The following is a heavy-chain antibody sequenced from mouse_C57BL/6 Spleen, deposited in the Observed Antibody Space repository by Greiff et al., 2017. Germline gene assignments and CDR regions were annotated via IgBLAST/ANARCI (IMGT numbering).Heavy chain of an antibody. Sequence: EVKLVESGPGLVKPSQSLSLTCSVTGYSITSGYYWNWIRQFPGNKLEWMGYISYDGSNNYNPSLKNRISITRDTSKNQFFLKLNSVTTEDTATYYCARESSPWYFDVWGTGTTVTVSS. D-gene: IGHD1-1*01. CDR1: GYSITSGYY. CDR2: ISYDGSN. CDR3: ARESSPWYFDV. J-gene: IGHJ1*03. V-gene: IGHV3-6*01.